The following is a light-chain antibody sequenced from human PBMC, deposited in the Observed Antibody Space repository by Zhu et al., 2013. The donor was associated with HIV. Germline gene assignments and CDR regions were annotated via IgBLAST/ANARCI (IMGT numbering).Light chain of an antibody. CDR3: SSYATSSTLV. CDR2: EVS. Sequence: QSALTQPASVSGSPGQSITISCTGSSNDVGGYDYVSWYQQHPGKAPKLVIYEVSNRPSGVSYRFSGSKSGNTASLTISGLQAEDEADYYCSSYATSSTLVFGGGTNLTVL. V-gene: IGLV2-14*01. J-gene: IGLJ3*02. CDR1: SNDVGGYDY.